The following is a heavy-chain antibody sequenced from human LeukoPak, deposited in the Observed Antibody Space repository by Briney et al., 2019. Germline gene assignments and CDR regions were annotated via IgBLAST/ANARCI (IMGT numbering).Heavy chain of an antibody. CDR1: GFTFSSYS. CDR2: IKSKTDGGTT. V-gene: IGHV3-15*01. CDR3: TTEGRTGFALWFGESTAYFDY. Sequence: PGGSLRLSCAASGFTFSSYSMSWVRQAPGKGLEWVGRIKSKTDGGTTDYAAPVKGRFTISRDDSKNTLYLQMNSLKTEDTAVYYCTTEGRTGFALWFGESTAYFDYWGQGTLVTVSS. J-gene: IGHJ4*02. D-gene: IGHD3-10*01.